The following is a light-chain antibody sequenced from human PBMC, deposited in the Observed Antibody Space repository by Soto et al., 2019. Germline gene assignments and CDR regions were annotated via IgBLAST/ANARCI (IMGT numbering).Light chain of an antibody. CDR2: EVS. V-gene: IGLV2-8*01. CDR1: SSDVGGYNY. J-gene: IGLJ1*01. CDR3: SSYAGSFYV. Sequence: QSALTQPPSAPGSPGQSVTISCTGTSSDVGGYNYVSWYQQHPGKAPKLMIYEVSKRPSGVPDRFSGSKSGNTASLTVSGLQAEDEADYYCSSYAGSFYVFGTGTKLTVL.